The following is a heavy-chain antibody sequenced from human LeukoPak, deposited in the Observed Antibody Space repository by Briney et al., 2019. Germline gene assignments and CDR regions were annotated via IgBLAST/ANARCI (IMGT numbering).Heavy chain of an antibody. D-gene: IGHD2-2*02. Sequence: SETLSLTCAVYGGSFSGYYWSWIRQPPGKGLEWIGEINHSGSTNYNPSLKSRVTISVDTSKNQFSLKLSSVTAADTAVYYCARSVLYDYWGQGTLVTASS. V-gene: IGHV4-34*01. CDR1: GGSFSGYY. CDR2: INHSGST. J-gene: IGHJ4*02. CDR3: ARSVLYDY.